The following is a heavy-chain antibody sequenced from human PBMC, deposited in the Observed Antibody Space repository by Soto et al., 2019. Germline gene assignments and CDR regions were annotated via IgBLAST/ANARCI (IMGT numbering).Heavy chain of an antibody. CDR2: ISPNSGNT. Sequence: GASVKVSCKASGYTFTSYGITWVRQAPGQGLEWMGWISPNSGNTGYAQKFQGRVTMTRNTAISTAYMELSSLRSEDTAVYYCASPSRFDAFDIWGQGTMVTVSS. CDR1: GYTFTSYG. V-gene: IGHV1-8*02. D-gene: IGHD3-16*01. CDR3: ASPSRFDAFDI. J-gene: IGHJ3*02.